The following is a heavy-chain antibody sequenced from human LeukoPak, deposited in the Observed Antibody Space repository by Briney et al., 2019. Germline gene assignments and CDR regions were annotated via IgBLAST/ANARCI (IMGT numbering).Heavy chain of an antibody. CDR2: IKTYNGDT. Sequence: GASVKVSCRASGYTFTTYGINWVRQAPGQGLEWMGWIKTYNGDTNTAQKFLDRIIMTTDKSTGTAYMELRSLRSDDTAVYYCATGIRSITIFGVSILSGAFDIWGQGTMVTVSS. J-gene: IGHJ3*02. D-gene: IGHD3-3*01. CDR3: ATGIRSITIFGVSILSGAFDI. CDR1: GYTFTTYG. V-gene: IGHV1-18*01.